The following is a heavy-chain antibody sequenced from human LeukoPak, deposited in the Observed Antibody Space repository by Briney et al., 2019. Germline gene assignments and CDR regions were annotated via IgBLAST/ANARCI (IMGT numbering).Heavy chain of an antibody. CDR1: GGSIRSYF. V-gene: IGHV4-59*08. CDR2: VYYSGST. J-gene: IGHJ4*02. D-gene: IGHD6-6*01. Sequence: SETLSLTCTVSGGSIRSYFWSWIRQPPGKGLEWIGYVYYSGSTNYNPSLKSRVTISVDTSKKQFSLKLSSVTAADTAVYYCARRPDGTSHFDYWGQGTLVTVYS. CDR3: ARRPDGTSHFDY.